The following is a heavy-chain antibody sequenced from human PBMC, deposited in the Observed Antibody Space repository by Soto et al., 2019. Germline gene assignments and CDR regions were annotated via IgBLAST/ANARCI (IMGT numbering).Heavy chain of an antibody. Sequence: PSETLSLTCTVSGGSISSGDYYWSWIRQPPGKGLEWIGYIYYSGSTYYNPSLKSRVTISVDTSKNQFSLKLSSVTAADTAVYYCVSYRITFGGVIVTYYFDYWGQGTLVTVSS. D-gene: IGHD3-16*02. CDR3: VSYRITFGGVIVTYYFDY. CDR1: GGSISSGDYY. CDR2: IYYSGST. J-gene: IGHJ4*02. V-gene: IGHV4-30-4*01.